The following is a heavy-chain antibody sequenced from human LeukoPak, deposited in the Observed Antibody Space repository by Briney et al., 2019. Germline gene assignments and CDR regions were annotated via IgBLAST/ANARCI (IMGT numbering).Heavy chain of an antibody. CDR2: IIPIFGTA. D-gene: IGHD3-22*01. CDR1: GGTFSSYA. CDR3: ARDRASENYYDSSGYLDY. J-gene: IGHJ4*02. V-gene: IGHV1-69*13. Sequence: ASVKVSSKASGGTFSSYAISWVRQAPGQGLEWMGGIIPIFGTANYAQKLQGRVTITADESTSTAYMELSSLRSEDTAVYYCARDRASENYYDSSGYLDYWGQGTLVTVSS.